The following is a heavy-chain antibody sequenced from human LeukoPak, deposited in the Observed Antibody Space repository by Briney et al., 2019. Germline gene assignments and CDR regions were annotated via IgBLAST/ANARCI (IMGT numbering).Heavy chain of an antibody. CDR1: GYTLTELS. CDR2: FDPEHGKT. J-gene: IGHJ3*02. Sequence: ASVKVSCNVSGYTLTELSMHWVRQAPGKGLEWMGGFDPEHGKTIYAQKFQGRVTMTGDTSTNAAYMELSSLRSEDTAVYYCAPWGSAALDIWGQGTMVTVSS. CDR3: APWGSAALDI. D-gene: IGHD3-10*01. V-gene: IGHV1-24*01.